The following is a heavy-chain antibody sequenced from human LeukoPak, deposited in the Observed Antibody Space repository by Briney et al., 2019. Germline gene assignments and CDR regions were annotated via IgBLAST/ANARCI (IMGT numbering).Heavy chain of an antibody. CDR1: GFTFSSYA. D-gene: IGHD2-15*01. Sequence: GGSLRLSCAASGFTFSSYAMNWVRQAPGKGLEWVSSVTSSGGSTDYADSVKGRFTISRDNSKNTLYLQMNSLRADDTALYYCAKGTYCSGGTCYLDYWGQGTLVTVSS. CDR3: AKGTYCSGGTCYLDY. J-gene: IGHJ4*02. CDR2: VTSSGGST. V-gene: IGHV3-23*01.